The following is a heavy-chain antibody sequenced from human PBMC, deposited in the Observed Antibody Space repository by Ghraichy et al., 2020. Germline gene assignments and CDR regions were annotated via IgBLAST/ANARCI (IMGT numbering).Heavy chain of an antibody. CDR1: GFTFSASH. V-gene: IGHV3-11*01. J-gene: IGHJ4*02. Sequence: GGSLRLSCAASGFTFSASHMNWIRQAPGKGLEWLSYIDSTGTVTHYADSVKGRFTISRDNAKNSLYLQVNSLTAEDTAFYYCATDYPNWAIGYWGQGTLVTVSS. D-gene: IGHD1-1*01. CDR3: ATDYPNWAIGY. CDR2: IDSTGTVT.